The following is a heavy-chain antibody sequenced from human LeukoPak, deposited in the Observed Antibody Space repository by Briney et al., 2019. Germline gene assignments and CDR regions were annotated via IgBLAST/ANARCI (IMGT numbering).Heavy chain of an antibody. CDR3: ATSLYSGTKLDY. Sequence: PGGSLRLSCAASGFTYSNYWMHWVRQTPGKGLVWVSHINSDASSTSYADSVKGRFTTSRDRAKNTLYLQMNGLRADDTAVYYCATSLYSGTKLDYWGQGTLVTVSS. V-gene: IGHV3-74*01. D-gene: IGHD1-26*01. CDR2: INSDASST. J-gene: IGHJ4*02. CDR1: GFTYSNYW.